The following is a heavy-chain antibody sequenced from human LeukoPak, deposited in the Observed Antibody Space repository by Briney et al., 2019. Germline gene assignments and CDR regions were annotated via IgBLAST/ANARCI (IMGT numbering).Heavy chain of an antibody. CDR2: IYYSGST. Sequence: SETLSLTCTVSGGSISNYYWSWIRQPPGKGLEWIGYIYYSGSTNYNPSLKSRVTISVDTSKNQFSLKLSSVTAADTAVYYCARESHRIAAAGTWFDPWGQGTLVTVSS. CDR1: GGSISNYY. D-gene: IGHD6-13*01. J-gene: IGHJ5*02. V-gene: IGHV4-59*01. CDR3: ARESHRIAAAGTWFDP.